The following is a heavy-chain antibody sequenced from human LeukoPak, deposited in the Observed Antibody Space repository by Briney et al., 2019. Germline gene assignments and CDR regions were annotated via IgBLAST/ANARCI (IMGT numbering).Heavy chain of an antibody. Sequence: SETLSLTCAVSGYSISSGYYWGWIRQPPGKGLEWIGSIYHSGSTYYNPSLKSRVTISVDTSKYHFSLKLSSVTAADTAVYYSSRDQDDYVWGSPNGVKYWGQGTLVTVSS. CDR2: IYHSGST. CDR3: SRDQDDYVWGSPNGVKY. D-gene: IGHD3-16*01. CDR1: GYSISSGYY. J-gene: IGHJ4*02. V-gene: IGHV4-38-2*02.